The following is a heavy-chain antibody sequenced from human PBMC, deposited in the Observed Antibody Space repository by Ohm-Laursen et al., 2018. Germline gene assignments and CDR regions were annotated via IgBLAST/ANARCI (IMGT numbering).Heavy chain of an antibody. J-gene: IGHJ4*02. V-gene: IGHV1-2*02. D-gene: IGHD3-9*01. Sequence: AASVKVSCKASGYTFTGYYMHWVRQAPGQGLEWMGWINPNSGGTNYAQKFQGRVTMTRDTSTSTVYMELSSLRSEDTAVYYCARVDYDILTGSYYFDYWGQGTLVTVSS. CDR1: GYTFTGYY. CDR2: INPNSGGT. CDR3: ARVDYDILTGSYYFDY.